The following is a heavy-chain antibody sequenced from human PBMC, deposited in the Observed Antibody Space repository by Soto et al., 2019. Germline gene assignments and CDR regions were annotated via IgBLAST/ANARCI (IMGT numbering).Heavy chain of an antibody. CDR1: GGTFSSYA. V-gene: IGHV1-69*13. CDR3: AGAGDEYSSSWYSPSWVDP. Sequence: SVNVSCQASGGTFSSYAISWVRQAPGQGLEWMGGLIPTFGTANYAQKFQARVTITADEATSTAYMELSSLRSEDTAVDYCAGAGDEYSSSWYSPSWVDPWGEGSLVTVCS. CDR2: LIPTFGTA. D-gene: IGHD6-13*01. J-gene: IGHJ5*02.